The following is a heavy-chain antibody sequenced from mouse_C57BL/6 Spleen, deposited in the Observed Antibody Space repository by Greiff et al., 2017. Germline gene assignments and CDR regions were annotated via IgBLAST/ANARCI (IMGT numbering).Heavy chain of an antibody. V-gene: IGHV1-4*01. CDR3: AREFPGVTTGALDG. CDR1: GYTFTSYT. CDR2: INPSSGYT. J-gene: IGHJ2*01. Sequence: VQLQQSGAELARPGASVKMSCKASGYTFTSYTMHWVTQRPGQGLEWIGYINPSSGYTKYNQKFKDKATLTADKSSSTAYMQLSSLTSEDSAVYYCAREFPGVTTGALDGWGQGTTLTVSS. D-gene: IGHD2-2*01.